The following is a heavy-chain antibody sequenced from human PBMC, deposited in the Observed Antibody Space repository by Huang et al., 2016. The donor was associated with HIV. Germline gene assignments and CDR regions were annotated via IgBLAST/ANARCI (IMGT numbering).Heavy chain of an antibody. D-gene: IGHD6-19*01. J-gene: IGHJ4*02. Sequence: QVQLVQSGPEVKKPGASVKFSCQTSGYIFSNYDINWVRQAPGQGLQWMGWLNPNSGKTAYGQKFQGRVTLTRSTSTGAADRVLNSPTSQDTAVDYCARLTSGWYQDYWGQGTLVTVSS. CDR3: ARLTSGWYQDY. CDR2: LNPNSGKT. CDR1: GYIFSNYD. V-gene: IGHV1-8*01.